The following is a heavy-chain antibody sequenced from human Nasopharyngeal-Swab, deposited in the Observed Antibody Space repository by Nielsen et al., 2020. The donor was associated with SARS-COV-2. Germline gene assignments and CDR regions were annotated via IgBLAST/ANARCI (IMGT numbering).Heavy chain of an antibody. CDR2: IIPFLGRV. V-gene: IGHV1-69*10. CDR1: GGTFRNYG. Sequence: SETVSCKASGGTFRNYGINWVRQATGQGREWMGVIIPFLGRVNYAQRFQGRVTITADKSTSTVYMEFTSLKSEDTAVYYCARGRRPHTSPPEGFDMWGQGTMVTVSS. CDR3: ARGRRPHTSPPEGFDM. J-gene: IGHJ3*02.